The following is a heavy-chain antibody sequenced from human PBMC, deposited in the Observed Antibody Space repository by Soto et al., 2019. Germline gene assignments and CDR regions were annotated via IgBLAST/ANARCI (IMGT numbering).Heavy chain of an antibody. D-gene: IGHD4-17*01. CDR3: ARTTVTTGFYYGMDL. V-gene: IGHV3-9*01. CDR1: GFRFDDYA. Sequence: SLRLSCAASGFRFDDYAMHWVRQAPGKGLEWVSGISWSSGSIGYAASVKGRFTISRDNDGNSLFLQMNGLRSDDTALYYCARTTVTTGFYYGMDLWRQGTTVTLSS. CDR2: ISWSSGSI. J-gene: IGHJ6*02.